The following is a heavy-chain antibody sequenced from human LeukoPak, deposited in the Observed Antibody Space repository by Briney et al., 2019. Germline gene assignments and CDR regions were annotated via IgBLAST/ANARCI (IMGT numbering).Heavy chain of an antibody. D-gene: IGHD2-15*01. CDR3: ARRVAGVDNWFDP. CDR1: GGSISGYY. V-gene: IGHV4-59*01. J-gene: IGHJ5*02. Sequence: KPAETLSLTCTVSGGSISGYYWSWIRQPPGRGLECIGYIDHSGSTNYNPSLKSRVTISVNTSKNPFSLKLSSVTAADTAVYYCARRVAGVDNWFDPWGQGTLVTLPA. CDR2: IDHSGST.